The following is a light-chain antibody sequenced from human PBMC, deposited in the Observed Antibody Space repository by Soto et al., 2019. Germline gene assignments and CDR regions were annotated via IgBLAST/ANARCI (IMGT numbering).Light chain of an antibody. J-gene: IGKJ1*01. CDR3: QQYNSYWT. Sequence: IQMTQSPSPLSASVGARVTITCRASQSISSWLAWYQQKPGKAPKLLIYKASSLESGVPSRFSGSGSGTEFTLTISSLQPDDFATYYCQQYNSYWTFGQGTKVDIK. CDR1: QSISSW. V-gene: IGKV1-5*03. CDR2: KAS.